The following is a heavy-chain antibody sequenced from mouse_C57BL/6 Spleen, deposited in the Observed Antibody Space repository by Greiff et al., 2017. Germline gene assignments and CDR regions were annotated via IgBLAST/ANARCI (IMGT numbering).Heavy chain of an antibody. V-gene: IGHV1-78*01. Sequence: VQLQQSDAELVKPGASVKISCKVSGYTFTDHTLHWMKQRPEQGMEWIGYIYPRDGSTKYNEKFKGKATLTTVKSYSTAYMQLNSLTSEDSAVYFCASSLYYDSSYLMDYWGQGTSVTVSS. J-gene: IGHJ4*01. D-gene: IGHD1-1*01. CDR2: IYPRDGST. CDR3: ASSLYYDSSYLMDY. CDR1: GYTFTDHT.